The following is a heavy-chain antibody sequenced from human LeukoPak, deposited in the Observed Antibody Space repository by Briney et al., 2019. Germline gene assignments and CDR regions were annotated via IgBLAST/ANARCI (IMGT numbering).Heavy chain of an antibody. D-gene: IGHD6-13*01. V-gene: IGHV3-13*01. CDR1: GFTFSSYD. Sequence: GGSLRLSCAASGFTFSSYDMHWVRQATGKGLEWVSAIGTAGDTYYPGSVKGRFTISRENAKNSLYLQMNSLRAGDTAVYYCARSREKYSSSQSYLFDYWGQGTLVTVSS. CDR3: ARSREKYSSSQSYLFDY. J-gene: IGHJ4*02. CDR2: IGTAGDT.